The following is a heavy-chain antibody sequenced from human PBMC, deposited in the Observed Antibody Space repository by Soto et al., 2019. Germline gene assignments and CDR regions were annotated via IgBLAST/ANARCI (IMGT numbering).Heavy chain of an antibody. D-gene: IGHD3-3*01. J-gene: IGHJ4*02. CDR1: GYTFTSYD. CDR2: MNPNSGNT. Sequence: ASVKVSCKASGYTFTSYDINWVRQATGQGLEWMGWMNPNSGNTGYAQKFQGRVTTTRNTSISTAYMELSSLRSEDTAVYYCARGGRFAIFGVVIMGYYFDYWGQGTLVTSPQ. CDR3: ARGGRFAIFGVVIMGYYFDY. V-gene: IGHV1-8*01.